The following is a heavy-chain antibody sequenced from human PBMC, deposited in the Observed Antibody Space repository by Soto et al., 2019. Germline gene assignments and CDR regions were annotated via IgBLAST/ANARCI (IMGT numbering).Heavy chain of an antibody. D-gene: IGHD3-10*01. CDR3: ARDLPGSPITMVRGVTNYFDY. J-gene: IGHJ4*02. CDR1: GYTFTSYG. CDR2: ISAYNGNT. Sequence: ASVKVSCKASGYTFTSYGIIWVRQAPGQGLEWMGWISAYNGNTNYAQKLQGRVTMTTDTSTSTAYMELRSLRSDDTAVYYCARDLPGSPITMVRGVTNYFDYWGQGTLVTVSS. V-gene: IGHV1-18*01.